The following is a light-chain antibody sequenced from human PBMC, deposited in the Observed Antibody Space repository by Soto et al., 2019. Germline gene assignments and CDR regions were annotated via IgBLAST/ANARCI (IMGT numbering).Light chain of an antibody. CDR2: GAS. J-gene: IGKJ2*01. V-gene: IGKV3-20*01. Sequence: EIVLTQSPGTLSLSPGERATLSCRASQSVSSSYLAWYQQKPGHAPRLLIYGASSRATGIPDRFSGSGSGTDFTLTISRREPEDFAVYYCQQYGSSPPYTFGQGTKLEIK. CDR3: QQYGSSPPYT. CDR1: QSVSSSY.